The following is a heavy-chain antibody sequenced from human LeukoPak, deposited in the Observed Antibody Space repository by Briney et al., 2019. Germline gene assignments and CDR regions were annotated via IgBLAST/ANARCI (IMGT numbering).Heavy chain of an antibody. D-gene: IGHD1-26*01. Sequence: PGGSLTLSWAASGFTVGSNYMSWVRQAPGKGLEWVSVIYSGGSTYYADSVKGRFTISRDNSKNTLYLQMNSLRAEDTAVYYCARMDSGSYPGAFDIWGQGTMVTVSS. CDR1: GFTVGSNY. J-gene: IGHJ3*02. CDR3: ARMDSGSYPGAFDI. V-gene: IGHV3-66*01. CDR2: IYSGGST.